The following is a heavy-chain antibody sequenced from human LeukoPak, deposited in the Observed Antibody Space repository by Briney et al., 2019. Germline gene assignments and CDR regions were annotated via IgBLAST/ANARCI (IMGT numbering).Heavy chain of an antibody. CDR1: GGSISSYY. Sequence: SETLSLTCTVSGGSISSYYWSWIRQPAGKGLEWIWRIYTSGSTNYNPSLKSRVTISVDTSKNQFSLKLSSVTAADTAVYYCARGVVPRAARFLSRWFDPWGQGTLVTVSS. CDR3: ARGVVPRAARFLSRWFDP. CDR2: IYTSGST. D-gene: IGHD6-6*01. V-gene: IGHV4-4*07. J-gene: IGHJ5*02.